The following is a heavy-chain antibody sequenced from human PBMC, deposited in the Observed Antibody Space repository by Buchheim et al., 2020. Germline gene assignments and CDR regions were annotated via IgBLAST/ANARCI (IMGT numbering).Heavy chain of an antibody. CDR3: ARKRVGYGGFDY. Sequence: QVQLQQWGAGLLKPSETLSLTCAVYGGSFCGYYWSWIRQPPGKGLEWIGEINHSGSTNYNSSLKSQVTISVNTSTHQFSLKLSSVTAADTAVYYCARKRVGYGGFDYWGQGTL. CDR1: GGSFCGYY. V-gene: IGHV4-34*01. D-gene: IGHD4-23*01. J-gene: IGHJ4*02. CDR2: INHSGST.